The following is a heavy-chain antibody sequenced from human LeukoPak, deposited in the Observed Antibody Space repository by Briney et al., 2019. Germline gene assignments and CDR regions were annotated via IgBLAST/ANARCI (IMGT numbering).Heavy chain of an antibody. CDR1: GYTFTGYY. V-gene: IGHV1-2*02. CDR2: INPNSGGT. Sequence: ASVTVSYKASGYTFTGYYTHWVRQAPGQGLEGRGWINPNSGGTNYAQKFQGRVTMTRDTSISTAYMELSRLRSDDTAVYYCARVNYYDSSGYSLDCWGQGTLVTVSS. J-gene: IGHJ4*02. D-gene: IGHD3-22*01. CDR3: ARVNYYDSSGYSLDC.